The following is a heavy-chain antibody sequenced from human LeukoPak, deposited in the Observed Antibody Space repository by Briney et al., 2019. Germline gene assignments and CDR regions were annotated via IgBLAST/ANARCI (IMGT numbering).Heavy chain of an antibody. CDR1: GFTFSSYW. CDR2: IKQDGSEK. V-gene: IGHV3-7*01. D-gene: IGHD1-7*01. J-gene: IGHJ4*02. CDR3: ARAPSTGTTDY. Sequence: GGSLRLSCAASGFTFSSYWMSWVRQAPGKGLEWVANIKQDGSEKYYVDSVKGRFTISRDNAKNSLYLQVNSLRAEDTAVYYCARAPSTGTTDYWGQGTLVTVSS.